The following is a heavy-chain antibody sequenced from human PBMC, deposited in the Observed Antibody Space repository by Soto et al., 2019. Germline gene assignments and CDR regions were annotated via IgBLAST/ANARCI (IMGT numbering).Heavy chain of an antibody. Sequence: QVQLQESGPGLVKPSETLSLTCTVSGISITSSYWNWFRQSPGKGLEWIGQISDRGDINYNPPLESRVAISTDPSKNQVSLTLTAVKAAHTAVYFCARGRHWFGTWRQGPLVTVSS. CDR3: ARGRHWFGT. CDR1: GISITSSY. J-gene: IGHJ5*02. V-gene: IGHV4-59*08. CDR2: ISDRGDI.